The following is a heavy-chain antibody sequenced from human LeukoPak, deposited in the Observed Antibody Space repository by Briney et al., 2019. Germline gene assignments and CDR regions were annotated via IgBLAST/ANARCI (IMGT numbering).Heavy chain of an antibody. D-gene: IGHD6-19*01. V-gene: IGHV4-39*01. CDR1: GDSIFTTRYH. CDR3: GRPRSAWFDAFDI. Sequence: SETLSLTCTVTGDSIFTTRYHWGWIRQPPGKGLEWIGSITYSGDTYENPSLESRVIISVDTSKNQFSLKLNSVTAADTAVYYRGRPRSAWFDAFDIWGQGTMVTVSS. J-gene: IGHJ3*02. CDR2: ITYSGDT.